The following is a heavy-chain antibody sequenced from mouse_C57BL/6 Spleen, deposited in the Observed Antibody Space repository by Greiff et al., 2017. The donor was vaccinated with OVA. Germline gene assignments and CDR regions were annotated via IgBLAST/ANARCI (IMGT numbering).Heavy chain of an antibody. CDR3: ARTPGSYFDY. V-gene: IGHV1-76*01. CDR1: GYTFTDYY. J-gene: IGHJ2*01. CDR2: IYPGSGNT. Sequence: SGAELVRPGASVKLSCKASGYTFTDYYINWVKQRPGQGLEWIARIYPGSGNTYYNEKFKGKATLTAEKSSSTAYMQLSSLTSEDSAVYFCARTPGSYFDYWGQGTTLTVSS.